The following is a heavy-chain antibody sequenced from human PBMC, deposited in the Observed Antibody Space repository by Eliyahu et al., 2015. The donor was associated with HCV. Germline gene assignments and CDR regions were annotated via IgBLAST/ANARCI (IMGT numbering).Heavy chain of an antibody. V-gene: IGHV1-2*02. CDR2: INPNNGGT. Sequence: QVQLVQSGADVKKPGASVKVSCKASAYTFNGYFMHWVRQAPGQGLEWMGWINPNNGGTNYAQKFQGRVTMTRDTSISTAYMEVSRLRSDDTAFYYCASITSGNYHFDFGGQGTLVTVSS. CDR3: ASITSGNYHFDF. J-gene: IGHJ4*02. CDR1: AYTFNGYF. D-gene: IGHD1-26*01.